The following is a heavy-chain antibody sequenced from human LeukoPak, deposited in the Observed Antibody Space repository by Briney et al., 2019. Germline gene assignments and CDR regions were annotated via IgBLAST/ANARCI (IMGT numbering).Heavy chain of an antibody. D-gene: IGHD4-17*01. Sequence: GGSLRLSCAASGFTVSSSYMTWVRQAPGKGLEWVSSISSSSSYIYYADSVKGRFTISRDNAKNSLYLQMNSLRAEDTAVYYCARVGYGDYYFDYWGQGTLVTVSS. CDR3: ARVGYGDYYFDY. CDR1: GFTVSSSY. V-gene: IGHV3-21*01. J-gene: IGHJ4*02. CDR2: ISSSSSYI.